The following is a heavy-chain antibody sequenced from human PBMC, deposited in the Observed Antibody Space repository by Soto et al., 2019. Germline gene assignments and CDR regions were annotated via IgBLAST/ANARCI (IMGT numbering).Heavy chain of an antibody. Sequence: PGGSLRLSCAASGFTFSSYWMSWVRQAPGKGLEWVANIKEDGSEKYYVDSVKGRFTISRDNAKNSLYLQMNSLRAEDTAVYYCARECMYQNYYYYGMDVWGQGTTVTGSS. CDR3: ARECMYQNYYYYGMDV. CDR2: IKEDGSEK. V-gene: IGHV3-7*04. CDR1: GFTFSSYW. D-gene: IGHD2-2*01. J-gene: IGHJ6*02.